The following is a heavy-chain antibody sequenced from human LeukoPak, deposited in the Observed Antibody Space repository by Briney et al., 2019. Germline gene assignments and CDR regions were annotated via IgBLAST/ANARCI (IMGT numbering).Heavy chain of an antibody. J-gene: IGHJ5*02. D-gene: IGHD6-13*01. Sequence: SSETLSLTCTVSGYSISSGYYWGWIRQPPGKGLEWIGSMHHSGSTYYNPSLKSRVTISVDTSKNLFSLKLSSVTAADTAVYYCARAVPAAAAGTAWFDPWGQGTLVIVSS. CDR3: ARAVPAAAAGTAWFDP. V-gene: IGHV4-38-2*02. CDR2: MHHSGST. CDR1: GYSISSGYY.